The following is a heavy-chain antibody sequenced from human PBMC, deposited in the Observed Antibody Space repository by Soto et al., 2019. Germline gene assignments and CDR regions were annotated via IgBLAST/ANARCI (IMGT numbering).Heavy chain of an antibody. D-gene: IGHD3-16*01. CDR1: GFTFSDHY. CDR3: ARGRLPYIFDY. J-gene: IGHJ4*02. Sequence: EVQLVESGGGLVQPGGSLRLSCAASGFTFSDHYMDWVRQAPGKGLEWVGRTRNKANSYTTEYAASVKGRFTISRDDSKNSLYLQMNSLKTEDTAVYYCARGRLPYIFDYWGQGTLVTVSS. CDR2: TRNKANSYTT. V-gene: IGHV3-72*01.